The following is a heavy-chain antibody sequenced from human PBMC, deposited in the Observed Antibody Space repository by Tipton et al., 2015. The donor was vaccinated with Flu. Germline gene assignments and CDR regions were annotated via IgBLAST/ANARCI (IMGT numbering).Heavy chain of an antibody. Sequence: QLVQSGGGSVQPGRSLRLSCAASGFTFSSYEMNWVRQAPGKGLEWVSHITPSGGKKYYADAVKGRFTISRDNAKNSLYLQMHSLRAEDTAVYYCTRGFIRLCDYWGQGILVTVSS. CDR2: ITPSGGKK. CDR1: GFTFSSYE. D-gene: IGHD3-16*01. J-gene: IGHJ4*02. CDR3: TRGFIRLCDY. V-gene: IGHV3-48*03.